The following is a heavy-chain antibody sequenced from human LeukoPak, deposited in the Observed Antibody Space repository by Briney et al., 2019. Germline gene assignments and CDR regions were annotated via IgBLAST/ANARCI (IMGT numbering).Heavy chain of an antibody. CDR3: ARGPNSGSDY. CDR2: INHSGST. V-gene: IGHV4-34*01. CDR1: GGSFSGYY. J-gene: IGHJ4*02. Sequence: SETLSLTCAVYGGSFSGYYWSWIRHPPRKGLEWIGEINHSGSTNYNPSLKSRVTISVDTSKNQFSLKLSSVTAADTAVYYCARGPNSGSDYWGQGTLVTVSS. D-gene: IGHD6-6*01.